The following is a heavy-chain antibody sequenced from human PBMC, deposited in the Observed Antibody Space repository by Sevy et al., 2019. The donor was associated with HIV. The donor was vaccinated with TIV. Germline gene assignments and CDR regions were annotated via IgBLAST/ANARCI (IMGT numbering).Heavy chain of an antibody. D-gene: IGHD2-15*01. CDR2: IYTSGST. Sequence: SETLSLTCTVSGGSISSGSYYWSWIRQPAGKGLEWIGRIYTSGSTNYNPSLKSRVTISVDTSKNQFSLKLSSVTAADTAVYYCARGIGYCSGGSCFGSPLDYWGQGTLVTVSS. V-gene: IGHV4-61*02. CDR3: ARGIGYCSGGSCFGSPLDY. CDR1: GGSISSGSYY. J-gene: IGHJ4*02.